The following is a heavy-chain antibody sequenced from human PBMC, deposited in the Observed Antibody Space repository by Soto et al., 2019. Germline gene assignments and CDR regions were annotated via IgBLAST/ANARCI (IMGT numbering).Heavy chain of an antibody. Sequence: SVKVSCKASGYGFTSNDVRWVRQATGQGLEWMGWINPDSGGTNYAQKFQGRVTMTRDTSFSTAYMELTGLRSDDTAVYYCARDQRDAGMELLLFTQHWGQGTLVTVSS. CDR1: GYGFTSND. J-gene: IGHJ1*01. D-gene: IGHD3-3*01. V-gene: IGHV1-2*02. CDR3: ARDQRDAGMELLLFTQH. CDR2: INPDSGGT.